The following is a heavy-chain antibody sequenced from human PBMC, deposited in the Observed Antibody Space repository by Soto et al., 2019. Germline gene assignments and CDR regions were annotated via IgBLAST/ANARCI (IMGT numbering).Heavy chain of an antibody. CDR1: GGSFSGYY. D-gene: IGHD6-6*01. CDR3: ARAGSSRPNWFDP. J-gene: IGHJ5*02. V-gene: IGHV4-34*01. CDR2: INHSGST. Sequence: LSLTCAVYGGSFSGYYWSWIRQPPGKGLEWIGEINHSGSTNYNPSLKSRVTISVDTSKNQFSLKLSSVTAADTAVYYYARAGSSRPNWFDPPGQGTRVTVSS.